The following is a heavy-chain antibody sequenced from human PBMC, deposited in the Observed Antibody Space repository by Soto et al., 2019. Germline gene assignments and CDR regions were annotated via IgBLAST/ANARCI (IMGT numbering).Heavy chain of an antibody. J-gene: IGHJ4*02. Sequence: QSGGSLRLSCAASGFTFSSYWMSWVRQAPGKGLEWVANIKQDGSEKYYGDSVKGRFTISRDNAKNSLYLQMNSLRAEDTAVYYCARDPLYDSSGYYPWEVDYWGQGTLVTVSS. CDR3: ARDPLYDSSGYYPWEVDY. D-gene: IGHD3-22*01. CDR1: GFTFSSYW. V-gene: IGHV3-7*03. CDR2: IKQDGSEK.